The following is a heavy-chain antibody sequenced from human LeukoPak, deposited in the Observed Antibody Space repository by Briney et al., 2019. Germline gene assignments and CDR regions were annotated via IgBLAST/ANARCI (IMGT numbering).Heavy chain of an antibody. D-gene: IGHD1-7*01. CDR2: IYHSGST. Sequence: PSQTLSLTCTVSGGSISSGGYYWSWIRQPPGKGLEWIGYIYHSGSTYYNPSLKSRVTISVDRSKNQFSLKLSSVTAADTAVYYCARGMNWNYVTFDYWGQGTLVTVSS. CDR3: ARGMNWNYVTFDY. CDR1: GGSISSGGYY. J-gene: IGHJ4*02. V-gene: IGHV4-30-2*01.